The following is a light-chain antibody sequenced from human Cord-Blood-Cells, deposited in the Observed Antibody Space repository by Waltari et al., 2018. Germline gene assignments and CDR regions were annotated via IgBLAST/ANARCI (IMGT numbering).Light chain of an antibody. J-gene: IGKJ1*01. CDR3: QQYYSTPGT. CDR2: LAS. CDR1: QSVLYSPNHKNY. V-gene: IGKV4-1*01. Sequence: DIVMTQSPDSLAVSLGERATINCKSSQSVLYSPNHKNYLAWYQQKPGQPPKLLIYLASTRESGVPDRFSGSGSGTDFTLTISSLQAEDVAVYYCQQYYSTPGTFGQGTKVEIK.